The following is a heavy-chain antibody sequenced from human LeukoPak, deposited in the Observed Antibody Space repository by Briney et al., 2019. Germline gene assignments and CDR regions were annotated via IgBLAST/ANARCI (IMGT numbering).Heavy chain of an antibody. J-gene: IGHJ4*02. Sequence: SVKVSCKASGGTFSSYAISWVRQAPGQGLEWMGGIIPIFGTANYAQKFQGRVTITADESTSTAYMELSSLRSEDTAVYYCARAFGGGSSSWYGTTTFDYWGQGTLVTVSS. D-gene: IGHD6-13*01. CDR3: ARAFGGGSSSWYGTTTFDY. V-gene: IGHV1-69*13. CDR1: GGTFSSYA. CDR2: IIPIFGTA.